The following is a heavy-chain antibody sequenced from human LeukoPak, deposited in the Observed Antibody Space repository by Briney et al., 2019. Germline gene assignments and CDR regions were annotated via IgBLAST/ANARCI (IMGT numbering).Heavy chain of an antibody. D-gene: IGHD3-9*01. CDR1: GFTFSDYY. CDR3: ARDIHSNYDILTGYYNYYYYGMDV. J-gene: IGHJ6*02. V-gene: IGHV3-11*01. Sequence: GGSLRLSCAASGFTFSDYYMSWIRQAPGKGLEWVSYISSSGSTIYYADSVKGRFTISRDNAKNSLYLQMNSLRAEDTAVYYCARDIHSNYDILTGYYNYYYYGMDVWGQGTTVTVSS. CDR2: ISSSGSTI.